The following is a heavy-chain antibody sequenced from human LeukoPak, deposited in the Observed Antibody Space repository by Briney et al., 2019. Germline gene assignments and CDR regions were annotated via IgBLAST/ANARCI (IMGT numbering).Heavy chain of an antibody. J-gene: IGHJ3*02. D-gene: IGHD3-22*01. CDR3: ARVTYYYDSSGYYLGAFDI. CDR1: GGSISSYY. V-gene: IGHV4-59*08. Sequence: SETLSLTCTVSGGSISSYYWSWIRQPPGKGLEWIGYIYYSGSTNYSPSLKSRVTISVDTSKNQFSLKLSSVTAADTAVYYCARVTYYYDSSGYYLGAFDIWGQGTMVTVSS. CDR2: IYYSGST.